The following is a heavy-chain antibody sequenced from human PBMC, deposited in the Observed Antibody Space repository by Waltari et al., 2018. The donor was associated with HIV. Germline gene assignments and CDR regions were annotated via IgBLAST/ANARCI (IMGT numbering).Heavy chain of an antibody. CDR1: GYTFNTYG. J-gene: IGHJ6*02. CDR2: ISPYNGKT. D-gene: IGHD1-26*01. CDR3: ARDSQVGRHNYYYYGMDV. V-gene: IGHV1-18*01. Sequence: QVRLVQSGAEMKKPGASVKVSCEASGYTFNTYGVSWVRQAPGQGPEWMGWISPYNGKTYYAQNVQGRVSMTTDTSTSTAHMELRDLTSDDTAVYYCARDSQVGRHNYYYYGMDVWGQGTPVTVSS.